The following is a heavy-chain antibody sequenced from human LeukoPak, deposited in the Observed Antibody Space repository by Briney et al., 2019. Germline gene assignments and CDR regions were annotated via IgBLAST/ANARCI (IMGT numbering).Heavy chain of an antibody. Sequence: GGSLRLSCAASGFTFSSYWMSWVRQAPGKGLEWVANIKQDGSEKYYVDSVKGRFTISRDNAKNSLYLQMNSLRAEDTAVYYCARAVSSSWYSNYYYGMDVWGQGTTVTVSS. CDR2: IKQDGSEK. V-gene: IGHV3-7*01. D-gene: IGHD6-13*01. CDR3: ARAVSSSWYSNYYYGMDV. J-gene: IGHJ6*02. CDR1: GFTFSSYW.